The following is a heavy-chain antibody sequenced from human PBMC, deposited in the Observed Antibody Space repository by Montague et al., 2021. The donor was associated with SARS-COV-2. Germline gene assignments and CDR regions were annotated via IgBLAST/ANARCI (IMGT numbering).Heavy chain of an antibody. V-gene: IGHV4-39*07. CDR1: GGSVSRISSH. CDR3: ARESDSYPSGTQYFDL. Sequence: SETLSLTCTVSGGSVSRISSHWGWIRQPPGKGLEYIGSFYYAGGTQYNPSLKSRVTISVDTSNDQFSLKLTSVTAADTAVYFCARESDSYPSGTQYFDLWGRGTLVTVSS. D-gene: IGHD5-18*01. CDR2: FYYAGGT. J-gene: IGHJ2*01.